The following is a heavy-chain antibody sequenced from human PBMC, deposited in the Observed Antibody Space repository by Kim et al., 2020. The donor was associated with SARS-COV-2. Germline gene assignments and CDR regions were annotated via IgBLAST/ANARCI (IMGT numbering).Heavy chain of an antibody. Sequence: SGPTLVNPTQTLTLTCTFSGFSLSTSGVGVGWIRQPPGKALEWLALIYWDDDKRYSPSLKSRLTITKDTSKNQVVLTMTNMDPVDTATYYCAHRLNGYCRGGSCDGDAFDIWGQGTMVTVSS. CDR2: IYWDDDK. V-gene: IGHV2-5*02. CDR3: AHRLNGYCRGGSCDGDAFDI. D-gene: IGHD2-15*01. CDR1: GFSLSTSGVG. J-gene: IGHJ3*02.